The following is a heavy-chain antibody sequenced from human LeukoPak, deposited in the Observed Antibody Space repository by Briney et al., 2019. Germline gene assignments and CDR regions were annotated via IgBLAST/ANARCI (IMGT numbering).Heavy chain of an antibody. CDR1: GYTLTELS. CDR2: FDPEDGET. V-gene: IGHV1-24*01. CDR3: AKGSRNYYYYGMDV. J-gene: IGHJ6*02. Sequence: ASVKVSCKVSGYTLTELSMHWVRQAPGKGLEWMGGFDPEDGETIYAQKFQGRVTMTEDTSTDTAYMELSSLRSEDTALYYCAKGSRNYYYYGMDVWGQGTTVTVSS.